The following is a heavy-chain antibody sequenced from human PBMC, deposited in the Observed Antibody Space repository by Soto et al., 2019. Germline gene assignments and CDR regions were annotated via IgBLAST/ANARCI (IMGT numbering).Heavy chain of an antibody. CDR3: EREKGRGKLDY. Sequence: QVQLVQSGPEVKKPGASVRVSCKASGYTFTSYDINWVRQASGQGLEWMGWMNPNSGNTGYAQKFQGRVTMTRNTSKSIVYMELSSLRSVDTAVYYCEREKGRGKLDYWGQGTLVTVSS. J-gene: IGHJ4*02. D-gene: IGHD1-1*01. CDR2: MNPNSGNT. CDR1: GYTFTSYD. V-gene: IGHV1-8*01.